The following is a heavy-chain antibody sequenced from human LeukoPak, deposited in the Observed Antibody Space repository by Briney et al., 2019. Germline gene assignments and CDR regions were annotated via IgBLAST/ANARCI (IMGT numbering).Heavy chain of an antibody. V-gene: IGHV3-15*07. Sequence: PGGSLRLSCAASGFTFSNAWMNWVRQAPGKGLEWVGRIKSKTDGGTTDYAAPVKGRFTISRDDSRNTLYLQMDSLKIEDTAVYYCTTDRYYDNSELQFQHWGQGTLVTVSS. D-gene: IGHD3-22*01. CDR3: TTDRYYDNSELQFQH. J-gene: IGHJ1*01. CDR1: GFTFSNAW. CDR2: IKSKTDGGTT.